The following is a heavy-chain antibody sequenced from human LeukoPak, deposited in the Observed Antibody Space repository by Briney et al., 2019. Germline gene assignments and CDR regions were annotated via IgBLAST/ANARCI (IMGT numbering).Heavy chain of an antibody. V-gene: IGHV3-30*04. Sequence: GGSLRLSCAASGFSFNTYPMHWVRQAPGKGLEXXXXISNDGNNKYYADSVKGRFTISRDNSNNTLSLQMNGLRVEDTAVYYCARPDDSESFYRANHYWGRGTLVTVS. CDR3: ARPDDSESFYRANHY. J-gene: IGHJ4*02. CDR2: ISNDGNNK. D-gene: IGHD3-10*01. CDR1: GFSFNTYP.